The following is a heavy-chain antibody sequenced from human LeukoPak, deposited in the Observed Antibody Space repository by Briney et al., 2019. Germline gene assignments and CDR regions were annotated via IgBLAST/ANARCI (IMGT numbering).Heavy chain of an antibody. V-gene: IGHV1-2*02. J-gene: IGHJ5*02. Sequence: ASVKVSCNASAYSFTSYYMHCVRQAPGQGLEWMGWINPHSGGTDYAQKFQGRVTMTRDTSISTAYMELSILRSDDTAVCYCARASGTYGSGRPYNWFDPWGQGTLVTVSS. CDR1: AYSFTSYY. CDR3: ARASGTYGSGRPYNWFDP. CDR2: INPHSGGT. D-gene: IGHD3-10*01.